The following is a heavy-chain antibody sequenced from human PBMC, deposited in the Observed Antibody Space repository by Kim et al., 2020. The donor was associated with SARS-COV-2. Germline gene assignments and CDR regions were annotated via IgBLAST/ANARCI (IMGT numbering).Heavy chain of an antibody. J-gene: IGHJ5*02. V-gene: IGHV4-31*02. Sequence: GSTSHTPSLKGRVTNSVDTSKNQFSLELSSVTAADTAVYYWARELKGWFDPWGQGTLVTVSS. CDR2: GST. CDR3: ARELKGWFDP.